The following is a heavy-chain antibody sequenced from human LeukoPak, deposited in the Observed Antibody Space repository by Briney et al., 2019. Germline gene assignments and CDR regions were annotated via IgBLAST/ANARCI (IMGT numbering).Heavy chain of an antibody. V-gene: IGHV3-21*01. CDR1: GFTFSTYS. Sequence: GGSLRLSCAASGFTFSTYSMNWVRQAPGKGLEWVSSISSGSSYMYYADSLKGRFTISRDNAKNSLYLQVNSLRAEDTAVYYCARACYYGSGSIPCFDYWGQGTLVTVSS. CDR2: ISSGSSYM. CDR3: ARACYYGSGSIPCFDY. D-gene: IGHD3-10*01. J-gene: IGHJ4*02.